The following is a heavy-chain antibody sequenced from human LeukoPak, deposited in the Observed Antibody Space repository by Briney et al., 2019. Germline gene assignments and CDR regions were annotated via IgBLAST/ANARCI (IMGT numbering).Heavy chain of an antibody. CDR3: ATLVGATLADY. CDR2: ISSSSSYI. CDR1: GFTFSSYS. V-gene: IGHV3-21*01. J-gene: IGHJ4*02. Sequence: PGGSLTLSCAASGFTFSSYSMNWVRQAPGKGLEWVSSISSSSSYICYADSVKGRFTIPRDNAKNSLYLQMNSLRAEDTAVYYCATLVGATLADYWGQGTLVTVSS. D-gene: IGHD1-26*01.